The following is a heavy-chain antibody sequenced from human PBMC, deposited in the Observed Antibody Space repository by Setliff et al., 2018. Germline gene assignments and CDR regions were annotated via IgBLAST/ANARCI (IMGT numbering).Heavy chain of an antibody. CDR2: MNPNSGNT. CDR3: ARSKVEAAMVKHNWFDP. J-gene: IGHJ5*02. CDR1: GYTFTNYD. D-gene: IGHD5-18*01. Sequence: ASVKVSCKTSGYTFTNYDINWARQATGQGLEWMGWMNPNSGNTGYAQNFQGRVSMTRNTSVSTAYMELNSLTSEDTAVYYCARSKVEAAMVKHNWFDPWGQGTLVTVSS. V-gene: IGHV1-8*02.